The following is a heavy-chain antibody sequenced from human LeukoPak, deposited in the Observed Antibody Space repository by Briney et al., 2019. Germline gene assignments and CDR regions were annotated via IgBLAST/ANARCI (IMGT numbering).Heavy chain of an antibody. V-gene: IGHV3-23*01. CDR1: GLTFSSYA. CDR2: ISGSASST. Sequence: GGSLRLSCAASGLTFSSYAMSWVRQAPGKGLEWVSGISGSASSTYYADSVKGRFAISRDSSKNTLYLQMNSLRVEDTAVYYCAKDLASDPTQSRRGLDYWGQGTLVTVSS. D-gene: IGHD5-24*01. J-gene: IGHJ4*02. CDR3: AKDLASDPTQSRRGLDY.